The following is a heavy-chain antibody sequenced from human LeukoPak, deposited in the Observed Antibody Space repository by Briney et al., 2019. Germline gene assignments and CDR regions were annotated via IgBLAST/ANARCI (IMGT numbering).Heavy chain of an antibody. CDR3: ARGSAGHDAFDI. Sequence: ASVKVSCKASGYTFTGYYMHWVRQAPGQGLEWMGWINPNSGGTNYAQKFQGRVTITRNTSISTAYMELSSLRSEDTAVYYCARGSAGHDAFDIWGQGTMVTVSS. V-gene: IGHV1-2*02. J-gene: IGHJ3*02. D-gene: IGHD2-15*01. CDR1: GYTFTGYY. CDR2: INPNSGGT.